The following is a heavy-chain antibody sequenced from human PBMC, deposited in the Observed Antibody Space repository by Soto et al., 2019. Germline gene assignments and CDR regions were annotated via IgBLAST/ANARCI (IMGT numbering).Heavy chain of an antibody. CDR1: GYTFTSYG. Sequence: QVQLVQSGAEVKKPGASVKVSCKASGYTFTSYGISWVRQAPGQGLEWMGWISAYNGNTNYAQKLQGRVTMTTDTFTSTGYMELRSLRSDDTAVYYCAREGRIAARHALFDPWGQGTLVTVSS. CDR3: AREGRIAARHALFDP. J-gene: IGHJ5*02. V-gene: IGHV1-18*04. D-gene: IGHD6-6*01. CDR2: ISAYNGNT.